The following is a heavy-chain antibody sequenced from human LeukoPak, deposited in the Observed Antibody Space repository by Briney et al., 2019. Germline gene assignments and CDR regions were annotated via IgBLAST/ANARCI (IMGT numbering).Heavy chain of an antibody. CDR3: AKDRGSSDYGISVRGRNCFDP. V-gene: IGHV3-23*01. J-gene: IGHJ5*02. D-gene: IGHD5-12*01. CDR1: GFTFSNYA. Sequence: GGSLRLSCAASGFTFSNYATSWVRHAPGKGLEWVSGISALGGSTYYADSVKGRFTISRDSSKSTLYVQMNSLRAEDTAVYYCAKDRGSSDYGISVRGRNCFDPWGQGTLVTVSS. CDR2: ISALGGST.